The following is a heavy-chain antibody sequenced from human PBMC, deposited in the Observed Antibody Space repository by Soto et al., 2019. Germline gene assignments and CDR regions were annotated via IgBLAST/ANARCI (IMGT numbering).Heavy chain of an antibody. J-gene: IGHJ2*01. CDR2: INPGNGNT. Sequence: QVQVVQSGAEVKKPGASVKVSCKASGYTFTSYAMHWVRQAPGQRLEWMGWINPGNGNTKNSQKFQGRVHIIRDTLASTAYTELSSLRSEDTAVYYCASGASSVITFYFDLWGRGTRVTVSS. D-gene: IGHD3-16*01. CDR1: GYTFTSYA. V-gene: IGHV1-3*01. CDR3: ASGASSVITFYFDL.